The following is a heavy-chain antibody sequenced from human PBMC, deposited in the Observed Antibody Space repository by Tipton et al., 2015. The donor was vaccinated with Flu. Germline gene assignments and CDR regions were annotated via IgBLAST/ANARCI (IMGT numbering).Heavy chain of an antibody. D-gene: IGHD4-11*01. CDR1: GDATAPHYY. CDR2: SFRTGSP. J-gene: IGHJ5*02. CDR3: ARRDYSNYVSEPTYWFDT. Sequence: TLSLTCTVSGDATAPHYYPSSTRHPPLNALAWIRNSFRTGSPYPNPSLKSRVTMSVDTSKNQFSLKVFSVTAADTAVYYCARRDYSNYVSEPTYWFDTWGPGTLATVAS. V-gene: IGHV4-38-2*02.